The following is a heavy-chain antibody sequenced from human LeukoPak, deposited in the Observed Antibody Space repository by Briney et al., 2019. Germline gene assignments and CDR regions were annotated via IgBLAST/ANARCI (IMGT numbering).Heavy chain of an antibody. CDR2: IIPIFGTA. Sequence: GASVKVSCKASGGTFSSYASSWVRQAPGQGLEWMGGIIPIFGTANYAQKFQGRVTITADESTSTAYMELSSLRSEDTAVYYCAGERGGYCSSTSCPNWFDPWGQGTLVTVSS. CDR3: AGERGGYCSSTSCPNWFDP. J-gene: IGHJ5*02. V-gene: IGHV1-69*13. D-gene: IGHD2-2*01. CDR1: GGTFSSYA.